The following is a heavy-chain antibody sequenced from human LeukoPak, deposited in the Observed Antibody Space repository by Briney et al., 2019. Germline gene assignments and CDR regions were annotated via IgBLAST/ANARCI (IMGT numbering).Heavy chain of an antibody. V-gene: IGHV3-21*01. D-gene: IGHD4-17*01. Sequence: GGSLRLSCAAPGITFSNYNMNWVRQAPGKGLEWISAITSSSSYTFYADSVKGRFTISRDNAQNSLYLQMNSLRVEDTAIYYCARNKGYGDYSDAFDIWGQGTMVTVSS. J-gene: IGHJ3*02. CDR1: GITFSNYN. CDR2: ITSSSSYT. CDR3: ARNKGYGDYSDAFDI.